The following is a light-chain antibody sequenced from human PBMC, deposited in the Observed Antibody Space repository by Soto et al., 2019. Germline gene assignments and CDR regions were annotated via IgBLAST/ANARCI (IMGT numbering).Light chain of an antibody. CDR1: SSNIESNT. CDR3: AAWDGSLNGWV. J-gene: IGLJ3*02. Sequence: QPVLTQPPSASGTPGQRVTISCSGSSSNIESNTVNWYQQLPGAAPKLLIYNNNQRPSGVPDRFSGSKSGTSASLAISGLQSEDEADYYCAAWDGSLNGWVFGGGTKLTVL. V-gene: IGLV1-44*01. CDR2: NNN.